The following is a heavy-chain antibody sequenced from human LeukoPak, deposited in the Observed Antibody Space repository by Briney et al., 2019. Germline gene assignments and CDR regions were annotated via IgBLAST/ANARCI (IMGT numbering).Heavy chain of an antibody. CDR2: ISAYNGNT. J-gene: IGHJ4*02. V-gene: IGHV1-18*01. CDR1: GYTFSTYG. D-gene: IGHD3-10*01. CDR3: ARATMVRGVTSHPDY. Sequence: ASVKVSCKASGYTFSTYGITWVRHAPGQGLEWMGWISAYNGNTNYAQKLQGRVTMTTDTSTSTAYLELRSLKSDDTAVYYCARATMVRGVTSHPDYWGQGTLVTVSS.